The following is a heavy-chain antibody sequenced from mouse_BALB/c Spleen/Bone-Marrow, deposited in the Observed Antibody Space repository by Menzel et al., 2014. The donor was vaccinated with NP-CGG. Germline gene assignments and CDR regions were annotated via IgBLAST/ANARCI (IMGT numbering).Heavy chain of an antibody. Sequence: VKLQESGPGLVAPSQSLSITCTVSGFSLTSYGVHWVRQPPGKGLEWLGVIWAGGSTNYNSALMSRLSISKDYSKSQVFLKMNSLQTYDTAMYYCASMITTAWFAYWGQGTLVTVSA. CDR2: IWAGGST. J-gene: IGHJ3*01. CDR1: GFSLTSYG. CDR3: ASMITTAWFAY. V-gene: IGHV2-9*02. D-gene: IGHD2-4*01.